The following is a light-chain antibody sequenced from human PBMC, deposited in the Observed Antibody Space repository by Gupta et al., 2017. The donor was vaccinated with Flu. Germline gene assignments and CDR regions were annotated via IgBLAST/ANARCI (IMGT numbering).Light chain of an antibody. CDR3: QQYATSRWT. Sequence: EVVLTQSPGTLSLSPGGGATLSCRASQSVSSSSLAWYQLKSGRAPRLLIYGATSRATGIPDRFSGSGSGTDFTLTIDRLEPEDFAVYYCQQYATSRWTFGRGTRVEVK. J-gene: IGKJ1*01. CDR1: QSVSSSS. CDR2: GAT. V-gene: IGKV3-20*01.